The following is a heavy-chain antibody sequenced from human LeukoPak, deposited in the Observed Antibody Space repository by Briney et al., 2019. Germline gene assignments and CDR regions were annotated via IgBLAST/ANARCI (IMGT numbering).Heavy chain of an antibody. Sequence: QSGGSLRLSCAASGITFSSYAMSWVRQAPGKGLECVSAISGSGGSTYYADSVKGRFTISRDNSKNTLYLQMNSLRAEDTAVYYCAKDSNYYYDSRRDWFDPWGQGTLVTVSS. CDR3: AKDSNYYYDSRRDWFDP. J-gene: IGHJ5*02. D-gene: IGHD3-22*01. V-gene: IGHV3-23*01. CDR1: GITFSSYA. CDR2: ISGSGGST.